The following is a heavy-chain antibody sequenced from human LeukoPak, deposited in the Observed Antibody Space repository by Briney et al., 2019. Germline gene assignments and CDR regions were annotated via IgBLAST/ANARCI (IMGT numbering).Heavy chain of an antibody. CDR2: ISPHNRNT. Sequence: GASVKVSCKASGYTFTSYGINWVRQAPGQGLEWLGRISPHNRNTHSAQKFQGRVTMTTDISTITAYMELRSLRSEDTAVYYCARDGEIVVVPAAIPDYYYMDVWGKGTTVTVSS. CDR1: GYTFTSYG. CDR3: ARDGEIVVVPAAIPDYYYMDV. V-gene: IGHV1-18*01. D-gene: IGHD2-2*02. J-gene: IGHJ6*03.